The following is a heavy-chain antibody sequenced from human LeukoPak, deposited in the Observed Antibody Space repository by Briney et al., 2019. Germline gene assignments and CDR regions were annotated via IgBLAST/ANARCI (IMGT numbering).Heavy chain of an antibody. J-gene: IGHJ1*01. Sequence: GGSLRLSCAASGFTFSSYSMNWVGQAPGKGLEWVSYISSSSSTIYYADSVKGRFTISRDNAKNSLYLQMNSLRAEDTAVYYCARDRNTSSWYGLHWGQGTLVTVSS. D-gene: IGHD6-13*01. V-gene: IGHV3-48*04. CDR3: ARDRNTSSWYGLH. CDR1: GFTFSSYS. CDR2: ISSSSSTI.